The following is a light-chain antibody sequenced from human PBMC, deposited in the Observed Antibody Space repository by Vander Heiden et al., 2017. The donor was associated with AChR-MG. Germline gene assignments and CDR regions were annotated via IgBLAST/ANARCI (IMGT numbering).Light chain of an antibody. Sequence: SALTQPASVSGSPGPSITISCTVNSNDGGSYNLVSWYQQHPGKATNVMIYEVSKRPSGVANRFSVSKSVNTAFLTISGLQAEDEADYYCCSDADGNIVLFGGGTKLTVL. CDR1: SNDGGSYNL. CDR2: EVS. V-gene: IGLV2-23*01. J-gene: IGLJ2*01. CDR3: CSDADGNIVL.